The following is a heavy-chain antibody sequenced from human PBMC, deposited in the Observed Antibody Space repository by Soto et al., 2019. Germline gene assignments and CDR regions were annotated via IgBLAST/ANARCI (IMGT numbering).Heavy chain of an antibody. CDR3: AKDLTVVPAAILDY. D-gene: IGHD2-2*02. Sequence: SLRLSCAASGFTFSSYAMSWVCQPPGKGLEWVSAISGSGGSTSDAASVKGRFTISGDNSKNTLYLLMNSMRAEDTAVYYCAKDLTVVPAAILDYWGQGTLVTVSS. V-gene: IGHV3-23*01. J-gene: IGHJ4*02. CDR2: ISGSGGST. CDR1: GFTFSSYA.